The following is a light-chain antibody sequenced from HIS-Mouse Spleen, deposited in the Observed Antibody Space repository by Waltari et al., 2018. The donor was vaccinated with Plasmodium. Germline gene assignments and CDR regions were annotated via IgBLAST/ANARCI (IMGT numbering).Light chain of an antibody. CDR2: EGS. V-gene: IGLV2-23*03. J-gene: IGLJ2*01. CDR1: SSDVGSYNL. CDR3: CSYAGSSAFVV. Sequence: QSALTQPASVSVSPGQSITTSCTGTSSDVGSYNLVSWYQQHPGKAPKLMIYEGSKRPSGVSNRFSGSKSGNTASLTISGLQAEDEADYYCCSYAGSSAFVVFGGGTKLTVL.